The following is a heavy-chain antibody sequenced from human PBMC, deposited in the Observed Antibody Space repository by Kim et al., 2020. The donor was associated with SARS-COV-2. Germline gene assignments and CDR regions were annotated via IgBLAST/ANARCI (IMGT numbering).Heavy chain of an antibody. Sequence: GESLKISCKGSGYSFTSYWISWVRQMPGKGLEWMGRIDPSDSYTNYSPSFQGHVTISADKSISTAYLQWSSLKASDTAMYYCARMYYYDSSGYYYFEYWGQGTLVTVSS. CDR1: GYSFTSYW. CDR3: ARMYYYDSSGYYYFEY. CDR2: IDPSDSYT. D-gene: IGHD3-22*01. J-gene: IGHJ4*02. V-gene: IGHV5-10-1*01.